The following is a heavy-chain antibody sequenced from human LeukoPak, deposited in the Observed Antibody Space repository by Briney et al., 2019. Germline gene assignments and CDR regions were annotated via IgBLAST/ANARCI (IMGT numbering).Heavy chain of an antibody. Sequence: SVKVSCKASGGTFSSYAISWVRQAPGQGLEWMGRIIPIFGTANYAQKFQGRVTISTDESTSTANMELSSLRSDDTAVYYCARDGWIRYYGSGSYSGYYFDYWGQGTLVTVSS. CDR1: GGTFSSYA. CDR3: ARDGWIRYYGSGSYSGYYFDY. V-gene: IGHV1-69*05. CDR2: IIPIFGTA. D-gene: IGHD3-10*01. J-gene: IGHJ4*02.